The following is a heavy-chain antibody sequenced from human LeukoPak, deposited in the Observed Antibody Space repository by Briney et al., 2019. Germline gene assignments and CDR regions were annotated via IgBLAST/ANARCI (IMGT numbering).Heavy chain of an antibody. CDR1: GFTFSSYS. CDR2: ISSGSSTI. Sequence: PGGSLRLSCAASGFTFSSYSMNWVRQAPGKGLEWVSYISSGSSTIYYADSVKGRFTMSRDNAKNSLYLRMNSLRAEDTALYYCARDLLGSWGQGTLVTVSS. CDR3: ARDLLGS. J-gene: IGHJ5*02. V-gene: IGHV3-48*04.